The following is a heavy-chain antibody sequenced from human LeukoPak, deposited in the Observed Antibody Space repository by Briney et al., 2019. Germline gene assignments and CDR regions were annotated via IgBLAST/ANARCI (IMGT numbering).Heavy chain of an antibody. CDR2: IHSSGTT. D-gene: IGHD2-2*01. Sequence: SETLSLTCTVSGGSMNNHYWTWIRQPPGKGLELIGHIHSSGTTAYTPSLKSRVTMSIDTSRNQFSLNVFSVTAADSAVYYCASFNSGCSEASCYVHYWGQGTLVTVSS. CDR3: ASFNSGCSEASCYVHY. J-gene: IGHJ4*02. CDR1: GGSMNNHY. V-gene: IGHV4-59*11.